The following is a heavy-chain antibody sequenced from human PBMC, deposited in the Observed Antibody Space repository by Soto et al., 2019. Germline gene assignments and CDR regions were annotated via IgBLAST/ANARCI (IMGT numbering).Heavy chain of an antibody. J-gene: IGHJ3*02. Sequence: EVQLVESGGGTVQPGGSLRLSCAASGFTFDDYSMHWVRQVQGRGLEWVSSITWNSHTVAYADSVKGRFTISRDNAKNSLFLQMNSLRAEDTALYYCAKAEGDTAMFIDCAFDTWGQGTTVTVSS. CDR3: AKAEGDTAMFIDCAFDT. V-gene: IGHV3-9*01. CDR1: GFTFDDYS. D-gene: IGHD5-18*01. CDR2: ITWNSHTV.